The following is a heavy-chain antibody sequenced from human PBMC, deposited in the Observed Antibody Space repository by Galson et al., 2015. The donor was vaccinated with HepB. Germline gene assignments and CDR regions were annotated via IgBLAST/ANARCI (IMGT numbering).Heavy chain of an antibody. CDR3: AKGWGVPVLVDAFDF. CDR2: IIPILGTA. V-gene: IGHV1-69*13. Sequence: SVKVSCKASGDPFTSYTIGWVRQAPGQGLEWMGGIIPILGTATYAQKFQGRVTMTADESTSTAYMELSSLRSDDTAVYYCAKGWGVPVLVDAFDFWGQGTTVIVSS. D-gene: IGHD3-10*01. CDR1: GDPFTSYT. J-gene: IGHJ3*01.